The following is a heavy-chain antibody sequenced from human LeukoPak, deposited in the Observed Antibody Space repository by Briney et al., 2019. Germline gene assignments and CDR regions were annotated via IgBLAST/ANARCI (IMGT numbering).Heavy chain of an antibody. CDR3: ARDWVTHSSGRPGALDI. Sequence: GGSLRLSCEASGFTFSSYTINWVRQAPGKGLEWVSSIISSSTYIKFADSVKGRFTISRDNGKKSLYLQMNSLRAEDTALYYCARDWVTHSSGRPGALDIWGQGTMVTPSP. CDR2: IISSSTYI. V-gene: IGHV3-21*01. J-gene: IGHJ3*02. CDR1: GFTFSSYT. D-gene: IGHD6-19*01.